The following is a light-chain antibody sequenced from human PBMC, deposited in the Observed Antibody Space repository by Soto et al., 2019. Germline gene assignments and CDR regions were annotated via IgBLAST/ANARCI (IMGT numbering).Light chain of an antibody. CDR3: QQYSSPPRT. Sequence: LTLPPRCLSLSPRERASLSCRDSYNNSSNYLSWYQQKPDQAPRLLIYAATRESTVIPHRFSGSGSGTDFTLTISMLAPEVSAYYCCQQYSSPPRTFGQGTKVDIK. CDR1: YNNSSNY. V-gene: IGKV3-20*01. J-gene: IGKJ1*01. CDR2: AAT.